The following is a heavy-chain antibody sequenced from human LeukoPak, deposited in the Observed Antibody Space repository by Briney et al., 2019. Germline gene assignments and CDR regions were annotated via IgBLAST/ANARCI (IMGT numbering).Heavy chain of an antibody. CDR2: IIPIFGTA. CDR3: ARVVSGRYYFDY. V-gene: IGHV1-69*01. D-gene: IGHD3-3*01. CDR1: LGTFSSYA. J-gene: IGHJ4*02. Sequence: SSVNVSCKASLGTFSSYANSWVRQAPGQGREWMGGIIPIFGTANYAQKFQGRVTITADESTSTAYMELSSPSTEDTAVYYCARVVSGRYYFDYWGQGTLVTVSS.